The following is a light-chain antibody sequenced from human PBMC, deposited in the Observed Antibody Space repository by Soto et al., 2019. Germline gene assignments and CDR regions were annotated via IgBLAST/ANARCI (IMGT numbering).Light chain of an antibody. Sequence: QSALTQPASVSGSPGQSITISCTGTSSDVGGYNYVSWYQHHPGKAPKLMIYEVSHRPSGVSHRFSGSKSGSTASLTISGLQAEDEADYYCSSYTSSSTPFVFGTGTKLTVL. V-gene: IGLV2-14*01. CDR3: SSYTSSSTPFV. CDR1: SSDVGGYNY. J-gene: IGLJ1*01. CDR2: EVS.